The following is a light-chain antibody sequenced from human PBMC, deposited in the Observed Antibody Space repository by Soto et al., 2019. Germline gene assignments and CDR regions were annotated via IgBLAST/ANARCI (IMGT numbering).Light chain of an antibody. V-gene: IGKV1-5*03. J-gene: IGKJ1*01. CDR3: QQYNPYSPWT. Sequence: DIQMTQSPSTLSASVGDRVTITCRASQSISSWLAWYQQKPGKAPKLLIYKASSLESGVPSRFSGSGSGTEFTLTISSLQPDDFATYYCQQYNPYSPWTFGQGTKV. CDR2: KAS. CDR1: QSISSW.